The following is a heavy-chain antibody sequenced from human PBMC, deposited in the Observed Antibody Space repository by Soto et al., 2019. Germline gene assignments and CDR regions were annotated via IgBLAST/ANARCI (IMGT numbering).Heavy chain of an antibody. V-gene: IGHV1-46*03. D-gene: IGHD3-10*01. CDR1: GYTFTSYY. CDR2: INPSGGST. J-gene: IGHJ5*02. Sequence: QVQLVQSGAEVKKPGASVKVSCKASGYTFTSYYMHWVRQAPGQGLEWMGIINPSGGSTSYAQKFQGRGTMTRDTSTSTVYMELGSMRSEDTAVYYCARGDRRYYYGSGNWFDPWGQGTMVTVSS. CDR3: ARGDRRYYYGSGNWFDP.